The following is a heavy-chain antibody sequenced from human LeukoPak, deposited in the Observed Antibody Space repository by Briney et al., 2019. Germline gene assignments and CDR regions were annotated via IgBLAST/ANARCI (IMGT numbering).Heavy chain of an antibody. D-gene: IGHD3-22*01. Sequence: ASVKVSCKASGYTFTGYCMHWVRQAPGQGLEWMGWINPNSGGTNYAQKFQGRVTMTRDTSISTAYMELSRLRSDDTAVYYCARPNYYDSSGYYYPAAFDIWGQGTMVTVSS. CDR3: ARPNYYDSSGYYYPAAFDI. V-gene: IGHV1-2*02. CDR2: INPNSGGT. J-gene: IGHJ3*02. CDR1: GYTFTGYC.